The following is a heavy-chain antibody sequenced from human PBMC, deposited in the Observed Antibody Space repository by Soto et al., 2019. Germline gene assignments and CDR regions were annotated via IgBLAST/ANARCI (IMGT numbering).Heavy chain of an antibody. Sequence: PGESLKISCKGSGYTFTNYGIGWVRQMPGKGLEWMGIIYPGDSDTKYNPSFQGQVTISADKSITTTYLQWSSLKASDTAIYYCAASIFYYGMDVWGQGTTVTVSS. V-gene: IGHV5-51*01. CDR3: AASIFYYGMDV. CDR1: GYTFTNYG. CDR2: IYPGDSDT. J-gene: IGHJ6*02.